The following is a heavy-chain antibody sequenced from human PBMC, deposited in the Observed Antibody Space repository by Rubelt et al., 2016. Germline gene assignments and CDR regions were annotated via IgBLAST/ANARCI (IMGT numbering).Heavy chain of an antibody. V-gene: IGHV4-39*01. J-gene: IGHJ5*02. Sequence: RGLEWIGSIYYSGSSYYNPSLKSRVTISVDTSKNQFSLKLSSVTAADTAVYYCARGPYYYGSGSYSWFDPWGQGTLVTVSS. D-gene: IGHD3-10*01. CDR2: IYYSGSS. CDR3: ARGPYYYGSGSYSWFDP.